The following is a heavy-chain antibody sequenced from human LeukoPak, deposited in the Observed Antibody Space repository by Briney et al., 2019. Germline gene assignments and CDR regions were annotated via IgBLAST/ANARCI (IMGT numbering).Heavy chain of an antibody. V-gene: IGHV1-46*01. D-gene: IGHD6-19*01. CDR3: ARDPPAGYSSGWYYFDY. CDR1: GYTFTSYY. J-gene: IGHJ4*02. Sequence: GASVKVSCKASGYTFTSYYMHWVRQAPGQGLEWMGIINPSGGSTSYTQKFQGRVTMTRDMSTSTVYMELSSLRSEDTAVYYCARDPPAGYSSGWYYFDYWGQGTLVTVSS. CDR2: INPSGGST.